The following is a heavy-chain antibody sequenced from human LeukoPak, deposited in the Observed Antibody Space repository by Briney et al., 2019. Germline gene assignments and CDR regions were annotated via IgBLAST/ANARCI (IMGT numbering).Heavy chain of an antibody. J-gene: IGHJ6*02. CDR3: ARDRDGILWWWMSDYYYYYGMDV. V-gene: IGHV7-4-1*02. CDR2: INTNTGNP. CDR1: GYTFTSYA. Sequence: ASVKVSCKASGYTFTSYAMNWVRQAPGQGLEWTGWINTNTGNPTYAQGFTGRFVFSLDTSVSTAYLQISSLKAEDTAVYYCARDRDGILWWWMSDYYYYYGMDVWGQGTTVTVSS. D-gene: IGHD2-21*01.